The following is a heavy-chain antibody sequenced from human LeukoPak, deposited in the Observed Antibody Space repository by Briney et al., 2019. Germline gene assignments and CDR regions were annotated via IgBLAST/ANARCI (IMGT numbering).Heavy chain of an antibody. CDR2: ISYVGSNK. J-gene: IGHJ4*02. CDR1: GFTFSSYA. D-gene: IGHD3-3*01. CDR3: ARELPDSTIFGVDY. V-gene: IGHV3-30-3*01. Sequence: GGSLRLSCAASGFTFSSYAMHWVRQAPGKGLEWVAVISYVGSNKYYAASVKGRFTISRDNSKNTLYLQMNSLRAEDTAVYYCARELPDSTIFGVDYWGQGTLVTVSS.